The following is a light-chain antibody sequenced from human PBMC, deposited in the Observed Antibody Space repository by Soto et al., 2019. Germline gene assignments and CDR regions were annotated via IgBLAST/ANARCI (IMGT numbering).Light chain of an antibody. J-gene: IGKJ2*01. CDR3: QQYGSSPPYT. Sequence: EGVLTQSPGTLSLSPGEKATLSCRASQTVCNNYLAWYQQKPGQAPRLLIFGSSDRATGIPDRFSGSGSGTDFTLTISRLEPEDFAVYYCQQYGSSPPYTFGQGTKLEIK. V-gene: IGKV3-20*01. CDR2: GSS. CDR1: QTVCNNY.